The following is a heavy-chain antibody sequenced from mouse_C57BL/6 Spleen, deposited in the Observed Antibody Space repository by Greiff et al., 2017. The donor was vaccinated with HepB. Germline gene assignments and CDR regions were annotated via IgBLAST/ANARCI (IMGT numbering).Heavy chain of an antibody. CDR2: IHPSDGST. V-gene: IGHV1-78*01. CDR1: GYTFTDHS. D-gene: IGHD1-1*01. Sequence: QVQLQQSDAELVKPGASVKISCKVSGYTFTDHSIHWMKQRPEQGLEWIGYIHPSDGSTKYNEKFKGKATLTADKSSSTAYMQLNSLTSEDSAVYCCARYDGSSYGYWGQGTTLTVSS. J-gene: IGHJ2*01. CDR3: ARYDGSSYGY.